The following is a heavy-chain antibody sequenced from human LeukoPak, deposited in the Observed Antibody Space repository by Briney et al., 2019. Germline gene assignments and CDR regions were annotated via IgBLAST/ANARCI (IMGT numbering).Heavy chain of an antibody. CDR2: FDPEDGET. V-gene: IGHV1-24*01. CDR3: AAGVSQGGYYFDY. J-gene: IGHJ4*02. D-gene: IGHD3-16*01. CDR1: GYTLTELS. Sequence: ASVKVSCKVSGYTLTELSMHWVRQAPGKGLEWMGGFDPEDGETIYAQKFQGGVTMTEDTSTDTAYMELSSLRSEDTAVYYCAAGVSQGGYYFDYWGQGTLVTVSS.